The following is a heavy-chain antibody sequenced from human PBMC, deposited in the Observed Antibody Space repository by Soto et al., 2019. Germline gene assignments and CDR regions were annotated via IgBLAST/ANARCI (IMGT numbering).Heavy chain of an antibody. CDR3: AKHRYYYYGMDV. CDR2: ISGSGGST. CDR1: GFTFSSYA. J-gene: IGHJ6*02. Sequence: GSLRLSCAASGFTFSSYAMSWVRQAPGKGLEWVSAISGSGGSTYYADSVKGRFTISRDNSKNTLYLQMNSLRAEDTAVYYCAKHRYYYYGMDVWGQGTTVTVSS. V-gene: IGHV3-23*01.